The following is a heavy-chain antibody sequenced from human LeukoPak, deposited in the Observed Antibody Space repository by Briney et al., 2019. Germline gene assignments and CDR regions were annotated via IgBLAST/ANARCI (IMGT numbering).Heavy chain of an antibody. CDR3: ARDRNIVLMVYAMAYAFDI. Sequence: GGSLRLSCAASGFTFSSYWMSWVRQAPGKGLEWVANIKQDGSEKYYVDSVKGRFTISRDNAKNSLYLQMNSLRAEDTAVYYCARDRNIVLMVYAMAYAFDIWGQGTMVTVPS. CDR2: IKQDGSEK. V-gene: IGHV3-7*01. D-gene: IGHD2-8*01. CDR1: GFTFSSYW. J-gene: IGHJ3*02.